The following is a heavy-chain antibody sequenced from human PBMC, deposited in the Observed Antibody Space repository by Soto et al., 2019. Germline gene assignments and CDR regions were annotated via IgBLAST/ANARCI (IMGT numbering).Heavy chain of an antibody. CDR1: GYTFTGYY. V-gene: IGHV1-2*04. CDR3: ARDSVDYDSSGYYSAYYYGMDV. J-gene: IGHJ6*02. CDR2: INPNSGGT. Sequence: ASVKVSCKASGYTFTGYYMHWVRQAPGQGLEWMGWINPNSGGTNYAQKFQGWVTMTRDTSISTAYMELSRLRSDDTAVYYCARDSVDYDSSGYYSAYYYGMDVWGQGTTVTVSS. D-gene: IGHD3-22*01.